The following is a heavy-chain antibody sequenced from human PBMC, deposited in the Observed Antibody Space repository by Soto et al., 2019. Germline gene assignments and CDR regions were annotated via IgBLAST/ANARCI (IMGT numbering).Heavy chain of an antibody. Sequence: EVQLLESGGGLVQPGGSLRLSCKASGFTFSNYAMSWVRQAPDKGLEWVSAISGRGGSTYYADSVKGRFTISRDNSKNMLFLQMNSLRAEDTALYYCAKDSTVTTSLYSYYYGLDGWGQGTTVTVSS. CDR2: ISGRGGST. J-gene: IGHJ6*02. V-gene: IGHV3-23*01. D-gene: IGHD4-17*01. CDR1: GFTFSNYA. CDR3: AKDSTVTTSLYSYYYGLDG.